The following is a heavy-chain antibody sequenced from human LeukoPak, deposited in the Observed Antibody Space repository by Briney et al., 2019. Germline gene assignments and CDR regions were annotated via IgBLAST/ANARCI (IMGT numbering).Heavy chain of an antibody. CDR1: GLTLSNYG. D-gene: IGHD2-21*01. CDR2: ISGSGGRT. CDR3: AKRGVVIRVFLVGFHKEAYYFDS. Sequence: TGGSLRLSCAVSGLTLSNYGMSWVRQAPGKGLEWVAGISGSGGRTDYADSVKGRFTISRDNSKNTLFLQMESLRAEDTAVYFCAKRGVVIRVFLVGFHKEAYYFDSWGQGALVTVSS. J-gene: IGHJ4*02. V-gene: IGHV3-23*01.